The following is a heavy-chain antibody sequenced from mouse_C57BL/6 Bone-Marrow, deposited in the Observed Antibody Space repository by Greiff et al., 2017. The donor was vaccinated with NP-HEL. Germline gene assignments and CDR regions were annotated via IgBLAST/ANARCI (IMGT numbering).Heavy chain of an antibody. Sequence: EVQLQQSGPELVKPGASVKIPCKASGYTFTDYNMDWVKQSHGKSLEWIGDINPNNGGTIYNQKFKGKATLTVDKSSSTAYMELRSLTSEDTAVYYCARSPSSYVSYWYFDVWGTGTTVTVSS. J-gene: IGHJ1*03. CDR3: ARSPSSYVSYWYFDV. CDR2: INPNNGGT. CDR1: GYTFTDYN. D-gene: IGHD1-1*01. V-gene: IGHV1-18*01.